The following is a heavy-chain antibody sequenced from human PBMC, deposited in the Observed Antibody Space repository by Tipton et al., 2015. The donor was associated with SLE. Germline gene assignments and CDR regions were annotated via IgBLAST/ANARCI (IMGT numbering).Heavy chain of an antibody. J-gene: IGHJ6*03. CDR1: DDSFSSYY. D-gene: IGHD2-15*01. V-gene: IGHV4-59*08. Sequence: TLSLTCTVSDDSFSSYYWSWIRQFPGKGLEWLGYIDHSGSTKCNPSLRSRVTISVDTSKNQFSLNLSSVTAADTALYYCARSASSNLHYMDVWGKGTTVTISS. CDR2: IDHSGST. CDR3: ARSASSNLHYMDV.